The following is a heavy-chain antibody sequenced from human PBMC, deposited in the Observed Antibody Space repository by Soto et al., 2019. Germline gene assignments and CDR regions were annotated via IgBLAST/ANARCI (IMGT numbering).Heavy chain of an antibody. D-gene: IGHD2-15*01. Sequence: GGSLRLSCAASGFFFNNYAMHWVRQSPDKGLEWVALISYDGSRTYYADSVKGRFTVSRDNSADTLDLQMNSLRAEDTAVYYCARDAQGLPNNVVDPNYFDYWGQGTPVTVSS. CDR1: GFFFNNYA. J-gene: IGHJ4*02. CDR2: ISYDGSRT. CDR3: ARDAQGLPNNVVDPNYFDY. V-gene: IGHV3-30-3*01.